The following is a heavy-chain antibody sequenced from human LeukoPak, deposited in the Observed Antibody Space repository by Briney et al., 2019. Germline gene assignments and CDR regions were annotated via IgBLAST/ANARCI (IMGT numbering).Heavy chain of an antibody. D-gene: IGHD4-17*01. CDR2: IKQDGSEK. Sequence: GGSLRLSCAASGFTFSSYWMSWVRQAPGKGLEWVANIKQDGSEKYYVDSVKGRFTISRDNAKNSLYLQMNSLRAEDTAVYYCARSPMTTVTTYYCYYYGMDVWGQGTTVTVSS. CDR3: ARSPMTTVTTYYCYYYGMDV. CDR1: GFTFSSYW. V-gene: IGHV3-7*01. J-gene: IGHJ6*02.